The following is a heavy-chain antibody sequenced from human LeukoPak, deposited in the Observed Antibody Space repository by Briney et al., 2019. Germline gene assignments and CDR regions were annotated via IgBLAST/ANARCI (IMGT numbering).Heavy chain of an antibody. CDR3: ALNPDYYGSGSFDY. J-gene: IGHJ4*02. V-gene: IGHV3-7*01. CDR2: IKEDGREK. CDR1: GFTFGDYA. D-gene: IGHD3-10*01. Sequence: PGGSLRLSCTASGFTFGDYAMSWVRQAPGKGLEWVADIKEDGREKYYVDSVKGRFTISRDNAKNSLYLQMNSLRAEDTAVYYCALNPDYYGSGSFDYWGQGTLVTVSS.